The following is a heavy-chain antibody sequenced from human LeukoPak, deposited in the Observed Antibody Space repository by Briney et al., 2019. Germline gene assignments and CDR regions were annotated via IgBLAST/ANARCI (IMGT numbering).Heavy chain of an antibody. V-gene: IGHV1-2*02. D-gene: IGHD4-11*01. CDR1: GYTFTGYY. CDR3: ARAYSNYQPFDY. CDR2: INPNSGGT. Sequence: GASVKVSCKASGYTFTGYYMHWVRQAPGQGLEWMGWINPNSGGTNYAQKFQGRVAMTRDTSASTAYMELSSLRSEDMAVYYCARAYSNYQPFDYWGQGTLVTVSS. J-gene: IGHJ4*02.